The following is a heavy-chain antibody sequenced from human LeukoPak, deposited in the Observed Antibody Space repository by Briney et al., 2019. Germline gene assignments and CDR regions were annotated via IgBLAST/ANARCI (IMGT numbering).Heavy chain of an antibody. V-gene: IGHV3-23*01. CDR2: ISGSGGST. J-gene: IGHJ4*02. D-gene: IGHD3-10*01. CDR1: GFTFSTYA. Sequence: GGSLRLSCAASGFTFSTYAMSWVRQAPGKGLEWVSGISGSGGSTYYADSVKGRFTISRDNSKNTLYLQMNSLRAEDTAVYYCAKAGSGSYKPHDYWGQGTLVTVSS. CDR3: AKAGSGSYKPHDY.